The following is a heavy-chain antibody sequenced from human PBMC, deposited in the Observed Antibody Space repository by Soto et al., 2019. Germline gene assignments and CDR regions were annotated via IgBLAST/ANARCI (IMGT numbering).Heavy chain of an antibody. CDR1: GGSFSGYY. CDR2: INHSGST. Sequence: QVQLQQWGAGLLKPSETLSLTCAVYGGSFSGYYWSWIRQPPGRGLEWIGEINHSGSTNYNPSLKSRVTISVDTSKNQCSLKLSSVTAADTAVYYCAIGDVTAMWTLYDYWGQGTLVTVSS. V-gene: IGHV4-34*01. CDR3: AIGDVTAMWTLYDY. J-gene: IGHJ4*02. D-gene: IGHD5-18*01.